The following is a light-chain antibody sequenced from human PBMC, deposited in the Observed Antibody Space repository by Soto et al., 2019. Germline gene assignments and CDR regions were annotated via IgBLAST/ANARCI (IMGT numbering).Light chain of an antibody. Sequence: QSVLTQPASGSGSPGQSITISCTETSSDVGAYNYVSWYQQHPAKVPKLMIYDVSTRPSGVSDRFSGSKSGNTASLTISGLQAEDEADYYCYSYTSSSTYVFGTGTKVTVL. CDR2: DVS. J-gene: IGLJ1*01. CDR3: YSYTSSSTYV. V-gene: IGLV2-14*01. CDR1: SSDVGAYNY.